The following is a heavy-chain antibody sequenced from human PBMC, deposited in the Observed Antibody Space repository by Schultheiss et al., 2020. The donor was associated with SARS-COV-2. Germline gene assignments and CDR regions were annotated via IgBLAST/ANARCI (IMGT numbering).Heavy chain of an antibody. J-gene: IGHJ6*02. CDR3: ARGPASYDTTDGYYYYGMDV. V-gene: IGHV4-61*05. CDR1: GGSISSSSYY. Sequence: SQTLSLTCTVSGGSISSSSYYWGWIRQPPGKGLEWIGYIYYSGSTNYNPSLKSRVTISVDTSKNQFSLKLSSVTAADTAVYYCARGPASYDTTDGYYYYGMDVWGQGTTVTVSS. D-gene: IGHD3-9*01. CDR2: IYYSGST.